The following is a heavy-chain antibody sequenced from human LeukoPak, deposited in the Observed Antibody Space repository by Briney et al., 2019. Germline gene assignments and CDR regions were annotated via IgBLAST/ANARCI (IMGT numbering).Heavy chain of an antibody. Sequence: SETLSLTCTVSGYSISSGYYWGWIRQPPGKGLEWIGSIYHSGSTYYNPSLKSRVTISVDTSKNQFSLKLSSVTAADTAVYYCARGGGYLIRDHSGSYFGAFDIWGQGTMVTVSS. CDR2: IYHSGST. V-gene: IGHV4-38-2*02. CDR1: GYSISSGYY. CDR3: ARGGGYLIRDHSGSYFGAFDI. J-gene: IGHJ3*02. D-gene: IGHD1-26*01.